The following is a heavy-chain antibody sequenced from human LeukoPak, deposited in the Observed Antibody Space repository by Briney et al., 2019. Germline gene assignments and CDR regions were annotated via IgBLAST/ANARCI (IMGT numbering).Heavy chain of an antibody. J-gene: IGHJ1*01. CDR1: GASISSGDYY. D-gene: IGHD6-13*01. V-gene: IGHV4-30-4*01. Sequence: PPETLSLTCTVSGASISSGDYYWSWIRQPPGKGLEWIGYIYNSETTHYNPSLKGRITFSLDTSKNQFSLKLNSVTAADTAVYYCARYRGGAYSSSQEYFQHWGQGTLVTVSS. CDR2: IYNSETT. CDR3: ARYRGGAYSSSQEYFQH.